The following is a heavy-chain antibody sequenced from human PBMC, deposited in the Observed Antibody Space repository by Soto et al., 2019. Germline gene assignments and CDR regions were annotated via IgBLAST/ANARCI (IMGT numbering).Heavy chain of an antibody. CDR2: IIPIFGTA. V-gene: IGHV1-69*01. D-gene: IGHD6-19*01. CDR3: ARGHSLIALAAPGYFDY. CDR1: GGTFSSYA. J-gene: IGHJ4*02. Sequence: QVQLVQSGAEVKKPGSSVKVSCKASGGTFSSYAISWLRQAPGLVLEWMGGIIPIFGTANYAQKFQGRVTITADESTSTAYMELSSLRSEDTVVYYCARGHSLIALAAPGYFDYWGQGTLVTVSS.